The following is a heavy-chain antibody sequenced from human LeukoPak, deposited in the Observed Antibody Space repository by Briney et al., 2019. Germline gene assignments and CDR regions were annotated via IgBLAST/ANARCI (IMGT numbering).Heavy chain of an antibody. Sequence: SQTLSLTCTVSGGSISSGSYYWSWIRQPAGKGLEWIGRIYTSGSTNYNPSLKSRVTISVDTSKNQFSLKLSSVTAADTAVYYCARGIYGDLGYWGQGTLVTVSS. CDR1: GGSISSGSYY. CDR2: IYTSGST. CDR3: ARGIYGDLGY. V-gene: IGHV4-61*02. J-gene: IGHJ4*02. D-gene: IGHD4-17*01.